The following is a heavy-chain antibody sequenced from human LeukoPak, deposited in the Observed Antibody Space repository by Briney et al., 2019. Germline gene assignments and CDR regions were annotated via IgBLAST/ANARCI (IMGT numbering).Heavy chain of an antibody. J-gene: IGHJ5*02. Sequence: SQTLSLTCSVSGDSISSGGFYWHWVRQHPEKGLEWIGYIYSTGTTYYNPSLTSRLTMSLDTSKNQFSLKLTSVTAADTAVYFCARDRPDSTSPTTVGRFDPWGQGTLVTVSS. CDR1: GDSISSGGFY. CDR2: IYSTGTT. V-gene: IGHV4-31*03. CDR3: ARDRPDSTSPTTVGRFDP. D-gene: IGHD2-2*01.